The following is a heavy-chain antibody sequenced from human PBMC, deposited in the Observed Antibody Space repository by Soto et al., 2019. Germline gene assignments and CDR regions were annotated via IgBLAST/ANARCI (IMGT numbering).Heavy chain of an antibody. CDR2: ISSSGKT. V-gene: IGHV4-31*03. Sequence: SATLSLTCSVSGDSIDNTVFFWNWIRQHPEKGLEWIGYISSSGKTYYNPSLKSRVTMSLDTSRNQFSLNLTSVTAADTAVYFCERHLSGDYPNSNWFDPWGQGTLVTVSS. CDR3: ERHLSGDYPNSNWFDP. D-gene: IGHD4-17*01. J-gene: IGHJ5*02. CDR1: GDSIDNTVFF.